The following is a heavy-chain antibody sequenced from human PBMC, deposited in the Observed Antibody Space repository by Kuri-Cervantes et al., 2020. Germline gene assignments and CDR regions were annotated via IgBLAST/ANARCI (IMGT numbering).Heavy chain of an antibody. Sequence: GGSLRLSCAASGFTFSSYAMHWVRQAPGKGLEWVAVISYDGSNKYYADSVKGRFTISRDNSKNTLYLQMNSLRAEDTAVYYCARGRRRSGEAEYNWFDPWGQGTLVTDSS. CDR3: ARGRRRSGEAEYNWFDP. D-gene: IGHD3-3*01. J-gene: IGHJ5*02. V-gene: IGHV3-30-3*01. CDR2: ISYDGSNK. CDR1: GFTFSSYA.